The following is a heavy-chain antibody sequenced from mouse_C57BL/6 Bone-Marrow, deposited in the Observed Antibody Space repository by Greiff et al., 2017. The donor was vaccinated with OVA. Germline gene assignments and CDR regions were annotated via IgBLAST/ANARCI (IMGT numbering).Heavy chain of an antibody. CDR3: ARLGCHFSY. J-gene: IGHJ3*01. V-gene: IGHV1-54*01. Sequence: QVQLQQSGAELVRPGTSVKVSCKASGYAFTNYLIEWVKQRPGQGLEWIGVINPGSGGTNYNEKFKGKATLTADKSSSTAYMQLSSLTAEDSAVYFCARLGCHFSYWGQGTLVTVSA. CDR1: GYAFTNYL. CDR2: INPGSGGT. D-gene: IGHD6-1*01.